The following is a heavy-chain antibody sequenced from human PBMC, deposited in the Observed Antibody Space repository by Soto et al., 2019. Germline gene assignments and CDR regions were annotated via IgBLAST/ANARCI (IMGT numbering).Heavy chain of an antibody. CDR2: NDWGDNK. Sequence: QITLKESGPTLVKPTQTLTLTCSFSGFSLSTSGVGVGWIRQPPGKALEWLALNDWGDNKWYSPSLKSRLTITKDTSKNQVVLTMTNMDPVDTATYYCAYRKLNRGGFPFDSWGQGTLVTVSS. J-gene: IGHJ4*02. CDR1: GFSLSTSGVG. V-gene: IGHV2-5*02. D-gene: IGHD3-10*01. CDR3: AYRKLNRGGFPFDS.